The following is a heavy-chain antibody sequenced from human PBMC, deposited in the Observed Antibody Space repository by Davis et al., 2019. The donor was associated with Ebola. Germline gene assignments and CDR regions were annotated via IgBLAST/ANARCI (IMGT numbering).Heavy chain of an antibody. CDR3: ASGDGRGSSYDMDV. J-gene: IGHJ6*02. D-gene: IGHD5-12*01. CDR2: IKEDGGEK. CDR1: GLIFNNYW. Sequence: GESLKISCAAFGLIFNNYWMSWIRQAPGKGPEWVAIIKEDGGEKHYVDSVKGRFTISRDNAKNSLFLQMNSLRAEDTAFYYCASGDGRGSSYDMDVWGQGTTVTVSS. V-gene: IGHV3-7*03.